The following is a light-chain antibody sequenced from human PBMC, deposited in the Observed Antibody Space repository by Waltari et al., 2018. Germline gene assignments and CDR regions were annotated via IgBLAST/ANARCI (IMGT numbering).Light chain of an antibody. V-gene: IGKV1-39*01. J-gene: IGKJ4*01. CDR1: QSIINY. Sequence: DIQMTQSPFSLSASVSDRVPISCRASQSIINYLNWYQQKPGKAPELLIYTASTLQSGVPSRFSGSGFGADFTLTISSLQPEDFAAYYCQQSYTSPLTFGGGTNVEIK. CDR2: TAS. CDR3: QQSYTSPLT.